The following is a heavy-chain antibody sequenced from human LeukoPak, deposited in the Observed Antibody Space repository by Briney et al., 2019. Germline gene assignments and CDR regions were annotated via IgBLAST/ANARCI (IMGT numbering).Heavy chain of an antibody. J-gene: IGHJ3*02. Sequence: GASVKVSCKASGYTFTGYYMHWVRQAPGQGLEWMGRIIPILGIANYAQKFQGRVTITADKSTSTAYMELSSLRSEDTALYYCAKDRDPRAGWPDIWGQGTMVTVSS. D-gene: IGHD6-19*01. V-gene: IGHV1-69*04. CDR1: GYTFTGYY. CDR3: AKDRDPRAGWPDI. CDR2: IIPILGIA.